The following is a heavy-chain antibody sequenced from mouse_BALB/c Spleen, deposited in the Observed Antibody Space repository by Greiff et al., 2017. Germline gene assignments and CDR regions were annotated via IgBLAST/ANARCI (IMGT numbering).Heavy chain of an antibody. D-gene: IGHD1-1*01. CDR2: IWAGGST. V-gene: IGHV2-9*02. J-gene: IGHJ3*01. Sequence: VMLVESGPGLVAPSQSLSITCTVSGFSLTSYGVHWVRQPPGKGLEWLGVIWAGGSTNYNSALMSRLSISKDNSKSQVFLKMNSLQTDDTAMYYCAREYYYGSSYSWFAYWGQGTLVTVSA. CDR3: AREYYYGSSYSWFAY. CDR1: GFSLTSYG.